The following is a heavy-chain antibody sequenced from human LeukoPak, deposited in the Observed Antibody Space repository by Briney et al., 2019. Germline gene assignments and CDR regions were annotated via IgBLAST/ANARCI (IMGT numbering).Heavy chain of an antibody. CDR2: IKSKTDGGTT. Sequence: GGSLRLSCAASGFTFSDAWMSWVRQAPGKGLEWVGRIKSKTDGGTTDYAAPVKGRFTISRDDSKNTLYLQMNSLKTEDTAVYYCTTATSIVVVPAARTTLFDYWGQGTLVTVSS. D-gene: IGHD2-2*01. V-gene: IGHV3-15*01. J-gene: IGHJ4*02. CDR1: GFTFSDAW. CDR3: TTATSIVVVPAARTTLFDY.